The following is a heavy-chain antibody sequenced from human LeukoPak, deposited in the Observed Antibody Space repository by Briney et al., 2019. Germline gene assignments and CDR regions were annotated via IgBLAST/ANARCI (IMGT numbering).Heavy chain of an antibody. CDR1: GFTFSSYA. D-gene: IGHD3-3*01. J-gene: IGHJ6*03. Sequence: SGGSLRLSCAASGFTFSSYAMSWVRQAPGMGLEWLSYISASRDITYYADSVKGRFTISRDNAKNSLYLQMNSLRAEDTAVYYCVRGSLASGVVVYYYYYLDVWGKGTTVTVSS. V-gene: IGHV3-48*01. CDR3: VRGSLASGVVVYYYYYLDV. CDR2: ISASRDIT.